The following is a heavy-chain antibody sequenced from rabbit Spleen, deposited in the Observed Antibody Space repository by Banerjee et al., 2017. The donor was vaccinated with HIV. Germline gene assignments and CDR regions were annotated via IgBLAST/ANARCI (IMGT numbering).Heavy chain of an antibody. D-gene: IGHD2-1*01. J-gene: IGHJ4*01. CDR2: IYPGFGVT. V-gene: IGHV1S47*01. Sequence: QEQLLESGGGLVQPGGSLTLSCKVSGFDFSSNAMSWVRQAPGKGLEWIGDIYPGFGVTNYANSVKGRFTISSDNAQNTVDLQINSLTAADTATYFCARDAAGDGDYGPYYLKLWGQGTLVTVS. CDR1: GFDFSSNA. CDR3: ARDAAGDGDYGPYYLKL.